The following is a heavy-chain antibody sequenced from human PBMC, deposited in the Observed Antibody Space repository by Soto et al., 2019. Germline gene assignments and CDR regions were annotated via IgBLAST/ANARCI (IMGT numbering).Heavy chain of an antibody. D-gene: IGHD1-1*01. V-gene: IGHV3-30*18. CDR3: AKGRYNGNEYFDY. CDR2: ISYDGSNK. Sequence: QVQLVESGGGVVQPGRSLRLSCAASGFTFSSYGMHWVRQAPGKGLEWVAVISYDGSNKYYADSVKGRFTISRDNSKNTLYLQMNSLRAEDTAVYYCAKGRYNGNEYFDYWGQGTLVTVSS. CDR1: GFTFSSYG. J-gene: IGHJ4*02.